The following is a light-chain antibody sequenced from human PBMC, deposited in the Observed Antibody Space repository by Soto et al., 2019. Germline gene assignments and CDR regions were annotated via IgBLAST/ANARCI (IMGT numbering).Light chain of an antibody. J-gene: IGLJ1*01. Sequence: QSVLTQPASVSGSPGQSITISCTGTSSDVGSYNLVSWYQHHPGKAPKVLIYEVSKRPSGVSDHFSGSKSGNTASLTVSGLQAEDEADYYCSSYAGSNNYVFGTGTKLTVL. CDR2: EVS. CDR3: SSYAGSNNYV. V-gene: IGLV2-14*02. CDR1: SSDVGSYNL.